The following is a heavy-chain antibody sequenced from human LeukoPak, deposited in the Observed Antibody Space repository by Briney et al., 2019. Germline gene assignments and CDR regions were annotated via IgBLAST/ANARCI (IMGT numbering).Heavy chain of an antibody. CDR3: ARDPRPNYDSSGYLFNWYFDL. CDR2: IYYSGST. J-gene: IGHJ2*01. Sequence: SETLSLTCTVSGGSISSGGYSWSWIRQHPGKGLEWIGYIYYSGSTYYNPSLKSRVTISVDTSKNQFSLKLSSVTAADTAVYYCARDPRPNYDSSGYLFNWYFDLWGRGTLVTVSS. V-gene: IGHV4-31*03. CDR1: GGSISSGGYS. D-gene: IGHD3-22*01.